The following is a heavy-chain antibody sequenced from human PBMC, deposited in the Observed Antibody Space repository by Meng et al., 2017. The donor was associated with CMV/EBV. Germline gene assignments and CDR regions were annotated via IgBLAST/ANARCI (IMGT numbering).Heavy chain of an antibody. CDR2: ITWNNQTV. Sequence: SLKISCAASEFIFEDYAMHWVRQTPGKGLEWVSGITWNNQTVGYADSVKGRFTISRDHAKNSLFLQMDSLRVEDTALYFCARDRVPAATNLRSDAFTILGQVTLVPVS. CDR1: EFIFEDYA. CDR3: ARDRVPAATNLRSDAFTI. D-gene: IGHD2-2*01. V-gene: IGHV3-9*01. J-gene: IGHJ3*02.